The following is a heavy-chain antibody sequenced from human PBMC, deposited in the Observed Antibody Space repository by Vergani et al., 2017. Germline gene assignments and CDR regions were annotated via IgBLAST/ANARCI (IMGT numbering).Heavy chain of an antibody. J-gene: IGHJ6*03. CDR2: IYYSGST. CDR1: GAYVGSGGYY. CDR3: ARQKDDYMDV. Sequence: QVQLQESGPGLVKASQTLSLTCSVSGAYVGSGGYYWTWVRQRPGMGLDCIGYIYYSGSTYYNPALDSRLTISLDTSENHLSLKLTSVTDADTAVYYCARQKDDYMDVWGKGTTVTVS. V-gene: IGHV4-31*03.